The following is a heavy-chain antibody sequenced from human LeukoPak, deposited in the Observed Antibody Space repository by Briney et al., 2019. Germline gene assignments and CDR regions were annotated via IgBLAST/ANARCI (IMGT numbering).Heavy chain of an antibody. CDR2: ISSSGSTI. Sequence: GGSLRLSCAASGFTLSDYYMSWIRQAPGKGLEWVSYISSSGSTIYYADSVKGRFTISRDNAKNSLYLQMNSLRAEDTAVYYCARDLRRRKYSSSAGDAFDIWGQGTMVTVSS. CDR1: GFTLSDYY. CDR3: ARDLRRRKYSSSAGDAFDI. D-gene: IGHD6-6*01. J-gene: IGHJ3*02. V-gene: IGHV3-11*04.